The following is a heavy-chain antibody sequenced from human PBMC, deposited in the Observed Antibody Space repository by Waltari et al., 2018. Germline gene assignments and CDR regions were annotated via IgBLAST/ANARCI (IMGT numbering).Heavy chain of an antibody. CDR1: GYTFTSYD. CDR2: VNPNSGNT. CDR3: ARARYCSSTSCVGYYYYYGMDV. J-gene: IGHJ6*02. V-gene: IGHV1-8*01. Sequence: QVQLVQSGAEVKKPGASVKVPCKASGYTFTSYDINWVRQATGQGLEWMGWVNPNSGNTGYAQKFQGRVTMTRNTSISTAYMELSSLRSEDTAVYYCARARYCSSTSCVGYYYYYGMDVWGQGTTVTVSS. D-gene: IGHD2-2*01.